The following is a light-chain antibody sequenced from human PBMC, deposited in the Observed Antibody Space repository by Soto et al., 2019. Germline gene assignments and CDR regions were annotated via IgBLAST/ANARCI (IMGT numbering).Light chain of an antibody. J-gene: IGKJ4*01. CDR3: QYQGS. V-gene: IGKV3-20*01. CDR2: DVS. Sequence: IVLTQSPDTLSLSPGQRATLSCRASQSVSRRYLAWYQQKPGQAPILLIYDVSERASDIPDRFSGSVSGTDFTLTINRLVPEDVAVYYCQYQGSFGRGTKVEIK. CDR1: QSVSRRY.